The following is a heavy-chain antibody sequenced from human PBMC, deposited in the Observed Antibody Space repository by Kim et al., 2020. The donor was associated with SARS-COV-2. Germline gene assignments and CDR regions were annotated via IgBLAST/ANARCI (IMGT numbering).Heavy chain of an antibody. V-gene: IGHV4-4*02. J-gene: IGHJ4*02. Sequence: SETLSLTCAVSGGSISSSNWCSVVRQPPGKGVEWFAVISHSGRPNYNPSTDSLATISVHQSKNQFSLKLSSVTAADTAVYYCTRGATGTSFDYWVQG. CDR1: GGSISSSNW. CDR3: TRGATGTSFDY. CDR2: ISHSGRP. D-gene: IGHD1-1*01.